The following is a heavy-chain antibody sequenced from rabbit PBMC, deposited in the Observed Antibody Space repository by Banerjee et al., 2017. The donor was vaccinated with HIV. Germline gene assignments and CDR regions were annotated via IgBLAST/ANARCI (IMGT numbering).Heavy chain of an antibody. CDR3: ARGTGDTGNGLNL. J-gene: IGHJ4*01. CDR1: GIDLSSRYL. Sequence: QEKLEESGGDLVKPGASLTLTCKASGIDLSSRYLMCWVRQAPGKGLEWIACIYTSSGSTYYASWVNGRFSISKTSSTTVTLQMTSLTASDTATYFCARGTGDTGNGLNLWGQGTLVTVS. CDR2: IYTSSGST. V-gene: IGHV1S45*01. D-gene: IGHD7-1*01.